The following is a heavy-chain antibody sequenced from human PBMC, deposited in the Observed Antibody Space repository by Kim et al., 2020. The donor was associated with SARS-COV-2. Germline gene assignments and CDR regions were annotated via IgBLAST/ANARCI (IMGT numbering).Heavy chain of an antibody. D-gene: IGHD3-16*01. CDR3: ARDFEVGGVKKIDY. J-gene: IGHJ4*02. CDR2: IDYSGFT. CDR1: GDSIRTNGHL. Sequence: SETLSLTCTVSGDSIRTNGHLWSWIRQRPGKGLEWIGYIDYSGFTDYNPSLRSRVTISQDTSDNQLSLKLSFVTVADTAVYYCARDFEVGGVKKIDYWGQGIQVTVSS. V-gene: IGHV4-31*03.